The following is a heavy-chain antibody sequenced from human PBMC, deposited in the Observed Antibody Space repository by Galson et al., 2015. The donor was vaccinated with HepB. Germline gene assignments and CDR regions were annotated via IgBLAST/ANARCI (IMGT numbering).Heavy chain of an antibody. CDR1: GYTFISYH. V-gene: IGHV1-2*02. CDR3: ARDRGDVVIVPGPF. CDR2: INPNSGGT. D-gene: IGHD2-2*01. J-gene: IGHJ4*02. Sequence: SVKVSCKASGYTFISYHIHWVRQAPGQGLEWMGWINPNSGGTNYAQNFQGRVTMTRDTSIRTAYMELPRLRSDDTAVYFCARDRGDVVIVPGPFWGQGTQVTVSA.